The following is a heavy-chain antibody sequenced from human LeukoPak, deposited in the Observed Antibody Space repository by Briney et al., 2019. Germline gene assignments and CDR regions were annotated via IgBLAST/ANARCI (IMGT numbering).Heavy chain of an antibody. CDR1: GFTFSSYE. CDR3: ARRHGYSSGWGGFDI. J-gene: IGHJ3*02. V-gene: IGHV3-48*03. D-gene: IGHD6-19*01. CDR2: ISSSGSTI. Sequence: GGSLRLSCAASGFTFSSYEMNWVRQAPGKGLEWVSYISSSGSTIYYADSVKGRFTISRDNAKNSLYLQMNSLRAEDTAVYYCARRHGYSSGWGGFDIWGQGTMVTVSS.